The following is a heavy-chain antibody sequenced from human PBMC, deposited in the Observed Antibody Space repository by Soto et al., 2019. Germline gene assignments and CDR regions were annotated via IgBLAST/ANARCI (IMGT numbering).Heavy chain of an antibody. Sequence: QVQVVQSGPELKKPGASVKVSCKAQGYIFTKYGIGWVRQAPGHGLEWMGLINGYNGDRKVAQKFQDRVSMTTETATDTAYMELKSLRSGDTAVYYCARLQLGGDRMLNWFDPWGQGTLVTVSS. J-gene: IGHJ5*02. D-gene: IGHD2-21*02. CDR1: GYIFTKYG. V-gene: IGHV1-18*01. CDR2: INGYNGDR. CDR3: ARLQLGGDRMLNWFDP.